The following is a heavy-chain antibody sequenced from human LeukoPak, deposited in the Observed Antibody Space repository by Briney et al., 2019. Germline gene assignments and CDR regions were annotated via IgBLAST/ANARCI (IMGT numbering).Heavy chain of an antibody. CDR2: ISSSSSYI. J-gene: IGHJ3*02. CDR1: GFTFSSYS. V-gene: IGHV3-21*01. CDR3: AREYYYDSSGSDDAFDI. D-gene: IGHD3-22*01. Sequence: GGSLRLSCAASGFTFSSYSMNWVRQAPGKGLEWVSSISSSSSYIYYADSVKGRFTISRDNAKNSLYLQMNSLRAEDTAVYYCAREYYYDSSGSDDAFDIWGQGTMVTVSS.